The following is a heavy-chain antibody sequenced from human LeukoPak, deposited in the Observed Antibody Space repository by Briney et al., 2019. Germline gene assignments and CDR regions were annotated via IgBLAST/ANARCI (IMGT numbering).Heavy chain of an antibody. CDR2: IYTSGST. CDR1: GGSISSYY. D-gene: IGHD3-22*01. V-gene: IGHV4-4*07. CDR3: ASGTPYYVNSGYWD. Sequence: PSETLSLTCTVSGGSISSYYWSWIRQPAGKGLEWIGRIYTSGSTNYNPSLKSRVTISVDTSKNQFSLKQGSVTAADTAVYYCASGTPYYVNSGYWDWGQGTLVTVSS. J-gene: IGHJ4*02.